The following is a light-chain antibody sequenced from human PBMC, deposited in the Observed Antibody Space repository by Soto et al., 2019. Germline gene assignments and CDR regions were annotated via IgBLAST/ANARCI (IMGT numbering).Light chain of an antibody. V-gene: IGLV2-14*01. J-gene: IGLJ2*01. CDR1: SSDVGGYNY. Sequence: QSALTQPASASGSPGQSVTISCTGSSSDVGGYNYVSWYQQHPGKAPKLMIFEVSNRPSVVSNRFAGTKAGYTASLTSSGLQAEDEGDYYCCSDTGVTALVCGGGTQVTVL. CDR3: CSDTGVTALV. CDR2: EVS.